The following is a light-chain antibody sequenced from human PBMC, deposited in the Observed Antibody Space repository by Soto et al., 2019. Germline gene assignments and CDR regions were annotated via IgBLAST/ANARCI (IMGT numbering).Light chain of an antibody. V-gene: IGKV1-5*03. CDR3: QQYNDNWT. Sequence: DIPMTQSPSTLSASVGDRVTITCRASQSISSWLAWYQQKPGKAPRLLIYKASNLESGVPSRFSGSGSGTEFTLTISILQPDDSATYYCQQYNDNWTFGQGTKVEIK. CDR2: KAS. CDR1: QSISSW. J-gene: IGKJ1*01.